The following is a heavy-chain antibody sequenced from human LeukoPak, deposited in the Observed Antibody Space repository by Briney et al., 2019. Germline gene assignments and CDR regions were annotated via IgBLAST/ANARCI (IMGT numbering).Heavy chain of an antibody. CDR2: INPSGGST. D-gene: IGHD2-2*01. V-gene: IGHV1-46*01. J-gene: IGHJ4*02. Sequence: ASVKVSRKASGYTFTSHYMHWVRQAPGQGLEWMGIINPSGGSTSYAQKFQGRVTMTRDTSTSTVYMELSSLRSEDTAVYYCARGLRCGSTSCYLFDYWGQGTLVTVSS. CDR1: GYTFTSHY. CDR3: ARGLRCGSTSCYLFDY.